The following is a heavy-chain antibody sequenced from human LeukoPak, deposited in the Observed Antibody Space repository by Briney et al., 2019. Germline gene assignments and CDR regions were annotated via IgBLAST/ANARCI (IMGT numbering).Heavy chain of an antibody. CDR3: ARVAAEVVGVPGAIGFGWLRRDYYYMDV. Sequence: ASVKVSYKASGYTFTSYYIHWVRQAPGEGLEWMGIINPSGGSTSYAQKFQGRVTMTRDMSTSTVHMELSSLRSGDTAVYYCARVAAEVVGVPGAIGFGWLRRDYYYMDVWGKGTTVTVSS. CDR2: INPSGGST. D-gene: IGHD2-2*02. V-gene: IGHV1-46*01. J-gene: IGHJ6*03. CDR1: GYTFTSYY.